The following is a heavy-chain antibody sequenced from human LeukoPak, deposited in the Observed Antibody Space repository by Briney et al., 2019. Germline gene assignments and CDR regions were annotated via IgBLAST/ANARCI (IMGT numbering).Heavy chain of an antibody. D-gene: IGHD4-17*01. J-gene: IGHJ4*02. CDR3: ARGSDYGDKFDY. Sequence: PGGSLRLSCAVSGISLSNYGMSGVRQAPGKGLEWVAGISGSGGSTNYADSVKGRFTISRDNPKNTLYLQMNRLRAEDTAVYYCARGSDYGDKFDYWGQGTLVTVSS. CDR1: GISLSNYG. V-gene: IGHV3-23*01. CDR2: ISGSGGST.